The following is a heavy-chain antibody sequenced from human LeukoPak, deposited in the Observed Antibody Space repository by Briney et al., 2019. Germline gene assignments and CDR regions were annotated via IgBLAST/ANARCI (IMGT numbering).Heavy chain of an antibody. Sequence: SGPTLVNPTQTLTLTCTFSGFSLSTSGVGVGWIRQPPGKALEWLALIYWNDDKRFSPSLKSRLTITKDTSKNQVVLTMTNMDPVDTATYLCAHRHWNDPSDAFDIWGQGTMVTVSS. J-gene: IGHJ3*02. CDR3: AHRHWNDPSDAFDI. D-gene: IGHD1-1*01. CDR1: GFSLSTSGVG. V-gene: IGHV2-5*01. CDR2: IYWNDDK.